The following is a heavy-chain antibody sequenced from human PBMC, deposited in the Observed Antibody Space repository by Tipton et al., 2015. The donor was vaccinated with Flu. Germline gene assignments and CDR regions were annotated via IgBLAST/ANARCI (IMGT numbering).Heavy chain of an antibody. J-gene: IGHJ2*01. CDR3: ARQSTLWYFDF. D-gene: IGHD5/OR15-5a*01. V-gene: IGHV4-38-2*02. CDR2: IYTNGNT. CDR1: GYSISSGYY. Sequence: TLSLTCTVSGYSISSGYYWGWIRQPPGKRLEWIGRIYTNGNTNYKASLKSRVTISIDRSRNQFSLKLTSVTAADTAVYFCARQSTLWYFDFWGRGTLLTVSS.